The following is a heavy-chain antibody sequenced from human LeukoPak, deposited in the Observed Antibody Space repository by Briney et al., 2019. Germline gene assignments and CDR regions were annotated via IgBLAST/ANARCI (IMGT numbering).Heavy chain of an antibody. CDR3: ARGFRNSGSSLDI. Sequence: AGGSLRLSCAASGFTFSSYSMNWVRQAPGKGLEWVSSISSSSSYIYYADSVKGRFTISRDNAKNSLYLQMNSLRAEDTAVYYCARGFRNSGSSLDIWGQGTMVTVSS. CDR1: GFTFSSYS. CDR2: ISSSSSYI. D-gene: IGHD1-26*01. J-gene: IGHJ3*02. V-gene: IGHV3-21*01.